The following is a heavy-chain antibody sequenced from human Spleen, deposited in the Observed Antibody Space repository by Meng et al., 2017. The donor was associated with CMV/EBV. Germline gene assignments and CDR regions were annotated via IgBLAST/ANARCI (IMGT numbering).Heavy chain of an antibody. CDR2: INPTSGGT. CDR3: ARVGDWYQLLYHFDY. J-gene: IGHJ4*02. CDR1: GYTFTGYY. D-gene: IGHD2-2*02. V-gene: IGHV1-2*02. Sequence: ASVKVSCKASGYTFTGYYMHWVRQAPGQGLEWMGWINPTSGGTNYAQKFQGRVTMTRDTSISTAYMELSRLRSDDTAVYYCARVGDWYQLLYHFDYWGQGTLVTVSS.